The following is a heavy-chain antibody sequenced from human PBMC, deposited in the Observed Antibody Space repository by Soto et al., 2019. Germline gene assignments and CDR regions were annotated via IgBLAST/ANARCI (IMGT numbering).Heavy chain of an antibody. CDR1: NGSISSSTSY. J-gene: IGHJ5*02. V-gene: IGHV4-39*01. CDR3: ARVTGMTTATTDRGLDT. CDR2: IYYSGTS. Sequence: QLQLQESGPGLVKPSETLSLICTVSNGSISSSTSYWAWIRQPPGKGLEWIGSIYYSGTSYYTPSLNKLATISVDTSTNQFSLMLNAVTAADTAVYYCARVTGMTTATTDRGLDTWGQGTLVTFSP. D-gene: IGHD4-17*01.